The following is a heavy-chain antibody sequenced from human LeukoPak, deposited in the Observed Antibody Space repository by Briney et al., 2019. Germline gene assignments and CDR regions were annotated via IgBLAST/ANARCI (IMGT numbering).Heavy chain of an antibody. CDR3: ARAVTTVNWFDP. V-gene: IGHV1-18*01. J-gene: IGHJ5*02. CDR1: GGTFSSYA. D-gene: IGHD4-4*01. CDR2: ISAYNGNT. Sequence: GASVKVSCKASGGTFSSYAISWVRQAPGQGLEWMGWISAYNGNTNYAQKLQGRATMTTDTSTSTAYMELRSLRSDDTAVYYCARAVTTVNWFDPWGQGTLVTVSS.